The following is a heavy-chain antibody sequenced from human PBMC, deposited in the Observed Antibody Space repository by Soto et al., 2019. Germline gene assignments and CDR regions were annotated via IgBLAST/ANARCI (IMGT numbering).Heavy chain of an antibody. CDR2: ISFDGSNK. CDR3: ARVLGDMVAILSICPLDGRDPLSDVDV. CDR1: GFTFSYYP. J-gene: IGHJ6*02. V-gene: IGHV3-30*04. Sequence: QMQLVESGGGAVQPGRSLRLSCAASGFTFSYYPMHWVRQAPGKGLEWVAVISFDGSNKYYADSVKGRFTISRDNSKNTLYLQMNSLRAEDTADYNFARVLGDMVAILSICPLDGRDPLSDVDVWGQGTTVTDSS. D-gene: IGHD5-12*01.